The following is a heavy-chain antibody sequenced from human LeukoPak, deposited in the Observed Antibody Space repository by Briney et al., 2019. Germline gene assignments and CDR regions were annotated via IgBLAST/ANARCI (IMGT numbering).Heavy chain of an antibody. CDR1: GFTLADYA. J-gene: IGHJ4*02. CDR2: IRSKAFGETT. CDR3: TRDHAPRRRDDRYGYNCVFDY. D-gene: IGHD5-24*01. V-gene: IGHV3-49*04. Sequence: HPGGSLRLSCTASGFTLADYAMSWVRQAPGKGLEWVAFIRSKAFGETTDYAASVKGRFTISRDDSKSIAYLQVNSLKTEDTAVYYCTRDHAPRRRDDRYGYNCVFDYWGQGTLVTVSS.